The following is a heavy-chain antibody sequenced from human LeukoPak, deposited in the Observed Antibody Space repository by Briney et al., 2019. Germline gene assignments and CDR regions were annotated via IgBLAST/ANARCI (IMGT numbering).Heavy chain of an antibody. D-gene: IGHD3-3*01. CDR2: INHSGST. V-gene: IGHV4-34*01. CDR1: GGSFSGYY. CDR3: ARGLSYYDFWSGYYINGFDY. Sequence: SETLSLTCAVYGGSFSGYYWSWIRQPPGKGLEWIGEINHSGSTNYNPSLKSRVTISVDTSKNQFSLKLSSVTAADTAVYYCARGLSYYDFWSGYYINGFDYWGQGTLVTVSS. J-gene: IGHJ4*02.